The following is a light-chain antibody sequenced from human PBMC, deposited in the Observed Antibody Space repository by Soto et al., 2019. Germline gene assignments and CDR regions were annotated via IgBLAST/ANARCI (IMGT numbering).Light chain of an antibody. CDR1: QTIRSS. CDR3: QQYNNWPLIT. V-gene: IGKV3-15*01. J-gene: IGKJ5*01. Sequence: EVVMTQSPATLCVTLGERATLSCRASQTIRSSLAWYQQKPGQAPRLLIYGASTRATDIPARFSGSGSATKFTLTISSLQSEDFAVNYCQQYNNWPLITFGQGTRLEIK. CDR2: GAS.